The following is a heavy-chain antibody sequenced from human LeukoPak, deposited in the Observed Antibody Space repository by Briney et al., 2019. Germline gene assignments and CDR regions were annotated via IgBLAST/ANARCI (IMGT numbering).Heavy chain of an antibody. Sequence: GGSLRLSCAVSGIDFRGYWMAWVRQAPGKGLEWVANMKQDGSDKYYVDSVKGRFTISRDNSKNTLYLQMNSLRAEDTAVYYCARSPGVGVGATRHPKYYFDYWGQGTLVTVSS. CDR2: MKQDGSDK. CDR3: ARSPGVGVGATRHPKYYFDY. CDR1: GIDFRGYW. D-gene: IGHD1-26*01. V-gene: IGHV3-7*01. J-gene: IGHJ4*02.